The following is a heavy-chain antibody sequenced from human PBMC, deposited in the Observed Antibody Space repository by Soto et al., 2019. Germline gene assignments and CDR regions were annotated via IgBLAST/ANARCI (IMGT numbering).Heavy chain of an antibody. J-gene: IGHJ4*02. V-gene: IGHV1-69*13. CDR1: GGTFSSYA. CDR3: ARRTYYYDSSGYYLYYFDY. D-gene: IGHD3-22*01. Sequence: SVKVSCKASGGTFSSYAISWVRQAPGQGLEWMGGIIPIFGTANYAQKFQGRVTITADESTSTAYMELSSLRSEDTAVYYCARRTYYYDSSGYYLYYFDYWGQGTLVTVSS. CDR2: IIPIFGTA.